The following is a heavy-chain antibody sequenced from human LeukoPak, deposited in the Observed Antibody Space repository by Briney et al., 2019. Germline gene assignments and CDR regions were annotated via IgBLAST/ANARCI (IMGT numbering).Heavy chain of an antibody. CDR3: ARDGQWPGMDV. V-gene: IGHV4-61*01. CDR2: IYYSGSA. CDR1: GYSISSGYY. D-gene: IGHD6-19*01. Sequence: SETLSLTCTVSGYSISSGYYWGWIRQPPGKGLEWIGYIYYSGSANFNPSLKSRVTISVDMSKNQFSLKLSSVTAADTAVYYCARDGQWPGMDVWGKGTTVTVSS. J-gene: IGHJ6*04.